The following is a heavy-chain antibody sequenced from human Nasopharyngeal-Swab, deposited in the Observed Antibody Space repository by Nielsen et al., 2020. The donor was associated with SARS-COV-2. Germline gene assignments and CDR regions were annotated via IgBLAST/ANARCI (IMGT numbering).Heavy chain of an antibody. Sequence: GESLKISCAASGLGFSNYEMNWVRQAPGKGLEWNSYISTTTATIYYADSVKGRFTLSRDNDKNSLYLQMNSLRAEDTAVYYCAREVPYSGHDDAFDIWGQGTMVTVSA. V-gene: IGHV3-48*03. J-gene: IGHJ3*02. D-gene: IGHD5-12*01. CDR2: ISTTTATI. CDR1: GLGFSNYE. CDR3: AREVPYSGHDDAFDI.